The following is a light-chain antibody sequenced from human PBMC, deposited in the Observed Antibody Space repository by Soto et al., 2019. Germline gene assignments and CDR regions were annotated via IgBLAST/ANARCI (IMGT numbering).Light chain of an antibody. Sequence: QLVLTQPPSASGTPGQRVTISCSGSSSNIGSNYVYWYQQVPGTAPKLLIYRDNQRPSGVPDRFSGSKSGTSASLAISGLRSEDEADYYCAAWDDSLSGLWVFGGGTQLTVL. CDR2: RDN. J-gene: IGLJ3*02. CDR1: SSNIGSNY. V-gene: IGLV1-47*01. CDR3: AAWDDSLSGLWV.